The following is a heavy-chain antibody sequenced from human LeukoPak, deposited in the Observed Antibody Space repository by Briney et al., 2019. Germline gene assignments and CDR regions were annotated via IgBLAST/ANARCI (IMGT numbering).Heavy chain of an antibody. CDR1: GGSISSYY. CDR3: ARLVSGSGSPVGDY. Sequence: PSETLSLTCTVSGGSISSYYWGWIRQPPGKGLEWIGSIYYSGSTYYNPSLKSRVTISVDTSKNQFSLKLSSVTAADTAVYYCARLVSGSGSPVGDYWGQGTLVTVSS. D-gene: IGHD3-10*01. J-gene: IGHJ4*02. CDR2: IYYSGST. V-gene: IGHV4-39*07.